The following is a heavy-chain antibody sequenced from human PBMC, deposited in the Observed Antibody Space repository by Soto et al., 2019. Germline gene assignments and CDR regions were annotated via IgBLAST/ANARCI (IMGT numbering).Heavy chain of an antibody. CDR1: GFSLSTRGVG. Sequence: QITLKESGPALGKPTQILTLTCTFSGFSLSTRGVGVGWIRQPPGKALEWLALIYWDDDKRYNPSLNSRLTITKDPSKNPVVLTKTNMDTVDTATYSCVHPRTGDSSNFNYMDVWGKGPTVTVSS. D-gene: IGHD3-9*01. J-gene: IGHJ6*03. V-gene: IGHV2-5*02. CDR2: IYWDDDK. CDR3: VHPRTGDSSNFNYMDV.